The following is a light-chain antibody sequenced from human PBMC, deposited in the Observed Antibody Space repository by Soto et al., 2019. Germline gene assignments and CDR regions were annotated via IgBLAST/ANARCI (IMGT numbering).Light chain of an antibody. CDR1: QSISSW. CDR2: DAS. CDR3: QQYNSYSPT. J-gene: IGKJ1*01. V-gene: IGKV1-5*01. Sequence: DIQMTQSPSTLSASVGDRVTITCRASQSISSWLAWYPQKPGKAPKLLIYDASSLESGVPSSFSGSGSGTEFTLTSSSLQPDDFATYYCQQYNSYSPTFVHGTKVEIQ.